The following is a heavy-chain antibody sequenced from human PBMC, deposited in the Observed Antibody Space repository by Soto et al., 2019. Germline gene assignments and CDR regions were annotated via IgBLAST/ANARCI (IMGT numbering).Heavy chain of an antibody. J-gene: IGHJ4*02. V-gene: IGHV5-10-1*01. Sequence: VHQLPGKGLAGMGRIDPSDYYTNCSPSFQGHVTISADKYISTAYLQWSSLKASDTAMYYCARHQEWLGRGRSDYGGQGTLVSVPS. CDR3: ARHQEWLGRGRSDY. CDR2: IDPSDYYT. D-gene: IGHD6-19*01.